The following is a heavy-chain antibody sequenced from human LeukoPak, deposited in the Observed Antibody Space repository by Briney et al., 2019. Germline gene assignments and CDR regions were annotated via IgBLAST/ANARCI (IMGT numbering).Heavy chain of an antibody. CDR2: FYPGDSDT. D-gene: IGHD1-26*01. CDR1: GYSFTSYW. V-gene: IGHV5-51*01. CDR3: TRHSSRWDPFDY. J-gene: IGHJ4*02. Sequence: TGESLKISCKGSGYSFTSYWISWVRQMPGKGLEWMGIFYPGDSDTRYSPSFQGQVTISADGSISTAYLQWSSLKASDTAMYYCTRHSSRWDPFDYWGQGTLVTVSS.